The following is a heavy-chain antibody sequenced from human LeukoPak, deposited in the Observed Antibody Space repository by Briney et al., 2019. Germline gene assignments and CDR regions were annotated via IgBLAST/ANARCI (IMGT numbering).Heavy chain of an antibody. CDR3: ARIPDYYDSSGYKDY. CDR2: ISYDGSNK. Sequence: PGGSLRLSCSASGFTFSSYAMHWVRQAPGKGLEWVAVISYDGSNKYYADSVKGRFTISRDNAKNSLYLQMNSLRAEDTAVYYCARIPDYYDSSGYKDYWGQGTLVTVSS. V-gene: IGHV3-30*04. CDR1: GFTFSSYA. D-gene: IGHD3-22*01. J-gene: IGHJ4*02.